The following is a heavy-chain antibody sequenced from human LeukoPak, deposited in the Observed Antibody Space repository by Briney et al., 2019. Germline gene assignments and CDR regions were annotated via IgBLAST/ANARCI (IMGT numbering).Heavy chain of an antibody. J-gene: IGHJ4*02. CDR1: GFTVSSNS. V-gene: IGHV3-53*01. CDR2: IYSDNT. CDR3: ARRAGAYSHPYDY. D-gene: IGHD4/OR15-4a*01. Sequence: QAGGSLRLSCTVSGFTVSSNSMSWVRQAPGKGLEWVSFIYSDNTHYSDFVKGRFTISRDNSKNTLYLQMNSLRAEDTAVYYCARRAGAYSHPYDYWGQGTLVTVSS.